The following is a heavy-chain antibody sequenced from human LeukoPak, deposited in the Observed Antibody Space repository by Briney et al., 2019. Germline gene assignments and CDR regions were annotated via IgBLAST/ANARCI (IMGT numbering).Heavy chain of an antibody. CDR1: GGSISSYY. D-gene: IGHD5-12*01. CDR2: IYYSGST. V-gene: IGHV4-59*01. Sequence: SETLSLTCTVSGGSISSYYWSWIRQPPGKGLEWIGYIYYSGSTNYNPSLKSRVTISVDTSKNQFSLKLSPVTAADTAVYYCAAQYSGYDPGDYWGQGTLVTVSS. CDR3: AAQYSGYDPGDY. J-gene: IGHJ4*02.